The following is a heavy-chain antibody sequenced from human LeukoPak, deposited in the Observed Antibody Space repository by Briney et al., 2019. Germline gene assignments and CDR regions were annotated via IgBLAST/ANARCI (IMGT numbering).Heavy chain of an antibody. J-gene: IGHJ4*02. V-gene: IGHV4-39*01. D-gene: IGHD6-19*01. CDR2: IYYSGST. CDR1: GGSISSSSYY. CDR3: ARTGYSSQPDY. Sequence: SETLSLTCTVSGGSISSSSYYWGWIRQPPGKGLEWIGSIYYSGSTYYNPSLKSRVTISVDTSKNQFSLKLSSVTAADTAVYYCARTGYSSQPDYWGQGTLVTVSS.